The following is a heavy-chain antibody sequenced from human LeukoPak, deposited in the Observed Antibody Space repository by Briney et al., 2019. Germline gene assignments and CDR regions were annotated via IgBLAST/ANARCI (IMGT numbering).Heavy chain of an antibody. CDR2: IYHSGST. V-gene: IGHV4-38-2*02. J-gene: IGHJ4*02. CDR1: GYSISSGYY. CDR3: ARVSGGYVEALDY. D-gene: IGHD5-12*01. Sequence: SETLSLTCSVSGYSISSGYYWTWIRQPPGKGLEWIGSIYHSGSTYYNPSLKSRVTISVDTSKNQFSLKLSSVTAADTAVYYCARVSGGYVEALDYWGQGTLVTVSS.